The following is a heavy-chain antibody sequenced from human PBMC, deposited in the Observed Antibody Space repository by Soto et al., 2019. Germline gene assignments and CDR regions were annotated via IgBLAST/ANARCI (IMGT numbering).Heavy chain of an antibody. Sequence: SETLSLTCTVSGCSISSGDYYGIWIRQPPGKGLEWIGYIYYSGSTYYNPSLKSRVTISVDTSKNQFSLKLSSVTAADTAVYYRARGHDYVWGSYRYFDYWGQGTLVTVSS. D-gene: IGHD3-16*02. CDR1: GCSISSGDYY. V-gene: IGHV4-30-4*01. J-gene: IGHJ4*02. CDR2: IYYSGST. CDR3: ARGHDYVWGSYRYFDY.